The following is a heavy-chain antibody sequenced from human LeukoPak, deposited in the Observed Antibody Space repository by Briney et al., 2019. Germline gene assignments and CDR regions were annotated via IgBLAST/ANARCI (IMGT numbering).Heavy chain of an antibody. V-gene: IGHV1-69*13. D-gene: IGHD1-1*01. Sequence: GAPVKVSCKASGGTFSSYAISWVRQAPVQGLEWMGGLIPIFGTANYAQKFQGRVTITADESTSTAYMELSSLRSEDTAVYYCARGSGDDADYYYYYGMDVWGQGTTVTVSS. CDR3: ARGSGDDADYYYYYGMDV. CDR2: LIPIFGTA. J-gene: IGHJ6*02. CDR1: GGTFSSYA.